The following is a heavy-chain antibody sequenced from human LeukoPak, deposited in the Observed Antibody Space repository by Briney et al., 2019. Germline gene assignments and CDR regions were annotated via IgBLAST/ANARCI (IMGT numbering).Heavy chain of an antibody. D-gene: IGHD6-19*01. Sequence: PSETLSLTCTVSGGSISSSSYYWGWIRQPPGKGLEWIGSIYYSGSTYYNPSLKSRVTISVDTSKNQFSLKLSSVTAADTAVYYCASLQGRAVAGPPFNYWGQGTLVTVSS. CDR1: GGSISSSSYY. V-gene: IGHV4-39*01. J-gene: IGHJ4*02. CDR3: ASLQGRAVAGPPFNY. CDR2: IYYSGST.